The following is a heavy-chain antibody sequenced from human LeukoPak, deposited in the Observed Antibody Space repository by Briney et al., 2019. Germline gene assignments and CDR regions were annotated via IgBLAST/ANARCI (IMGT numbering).Heavy chain of an antibody. D-gene: IGHD4-17*01. Sequence: SETLSLTCTVSGGSNSSYSWSWIRQPPGKGLEWVGYIYYSGSTNYNPSLKSRVTISVDTSKNQFSLKLSSVTAADTAVYYCARDPLRYGDNEGYWGQGTLVTVSS. V-gene: IGHV4-59*01. CDR2: IYYSGST. J-gene: IGHJ4*02. CDR3: ARDPLRYGDNEGY. CDR1: GGSNSSYS.